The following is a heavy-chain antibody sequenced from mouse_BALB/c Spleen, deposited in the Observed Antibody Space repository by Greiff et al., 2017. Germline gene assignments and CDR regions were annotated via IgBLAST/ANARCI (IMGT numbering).Heavy chain of an antibody. Sequence: VQLQQSGPGLVKPSQSLSLTCSVTGYSITSGYYWNRIRQFPGNKLEWMGYISYDGSNNYNPSLKNRISITRDTSKNQFFLKLNSVTTEDTATYYCAGSSSWFAYWGQGTLVTVSA. CDR3: AGSSSWFAY. D-gene: IGHD1-1*01. CDR2: ISYDGSN. V-gene: IGHV3-6*02. J-gene: IGHJ3*01. CDR1: GYSITSGYY.